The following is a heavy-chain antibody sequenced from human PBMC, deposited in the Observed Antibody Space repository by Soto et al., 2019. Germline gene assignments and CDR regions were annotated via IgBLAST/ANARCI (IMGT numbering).Heavy chain of an antibody. Sequence: EVQLVESGGGLVQPGGSLRLSCSASGFSFSHYAMHWVRQAPGKGLEYVSEISSNGGNTYYADSVKGRFTISRDNSKNTLYLQMSSLRAEDTDVYYCVKVWGGYYFDYWGQGTLVTVSS. V-gene: IGHV3-64D*08. J-gene: IGHJ4*02. CDR2: ISSNGGNT. CDR1: GFSFSHYA. CDR3: VKVWGGYYFDY. D-gene: IGHD7-27*01.